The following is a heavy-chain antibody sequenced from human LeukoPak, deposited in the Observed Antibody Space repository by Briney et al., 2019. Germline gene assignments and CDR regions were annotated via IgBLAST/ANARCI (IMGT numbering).Heavy chain of an antibody. J-gene: IGHJ6*02. CDR3: ARKYDFWSGYNGMDV. CDR1: GYTFTSYG. CDR2: ISAYNGNT. Sequence: ASVKVSCKASGYTFTSYGISWVRQAPGQGLEWMGWISAYNGNTNYAQKLQGRVTMTTDTSTSTAYMELRSLRSDDTAVYYCARKYDFWSGYNGMDVWGQGTTVTVSS. V-gene: IGHV1-18*01. D-gene: IGHD3-3*01.